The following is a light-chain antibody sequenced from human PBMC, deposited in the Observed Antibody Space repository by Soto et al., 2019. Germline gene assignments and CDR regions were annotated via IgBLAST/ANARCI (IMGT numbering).Light chain of an antibody. CDR3: QHYNDWPRT. CDR1: QSVSRD. J-gene: IGKJ1*01. V-gene: IGKV3-15*01. Sequence: EIVLTQSPATLSVSPEERATLSCRASQSVSRDLAWYQQKPGQAPRLLIYGASTRATGIPARFSGSGSGTEFTLTISSLQSEDFGVYSCQHYNDWPRTFGQGTKV. CDR2: GAS.